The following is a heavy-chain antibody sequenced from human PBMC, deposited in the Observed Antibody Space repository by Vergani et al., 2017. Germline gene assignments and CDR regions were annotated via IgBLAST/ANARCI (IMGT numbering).Heavy chain of an antibody. CDR3: ARDAYGSGSYYKTPDY. J-gene: IGHJ4*02. V-gene: IGHV3-48*03. CDR2: ISSSSSYI. CDR1: GFTFSSYE. Sequence: EVQLVESGGGLVQPGGSLRLSCAASGFTFSSYEMNWVRQAPGKGLEWVSSISSSSSYIYYADSVKGRFTISRDNAKNSLYLQMNSLRAEDTAVYYCARDAYGSGSYYKTPDYWGQGTLVTVSS. D-gene: IGHD3-10*01.